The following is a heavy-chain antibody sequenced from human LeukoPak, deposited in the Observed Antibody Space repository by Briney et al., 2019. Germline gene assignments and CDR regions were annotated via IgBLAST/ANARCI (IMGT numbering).Heavy chain of an antibody. Sequence: PSETLSLTCAVYGGSFSGYYWSWIRQPPGKGLDWIGEINHSGSTNYNPSIMSEVTISVDSSKNQFSLKLISVTAADTAVYYFASLFTMVRGVSLHIDYWGQGTLVTVSS. CDR2: INHSGST. CDR3: ASLFTMVRGVSLHIDY. CDR1: GGSFSGYY. D-gene: IGHD3-10*01. V-gene: IGHV4-34*01. J-gene: IGHJ4*02.